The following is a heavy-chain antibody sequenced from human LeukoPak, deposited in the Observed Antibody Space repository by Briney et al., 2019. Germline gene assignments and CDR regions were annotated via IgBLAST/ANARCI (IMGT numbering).Heavy chain of an antibody. D-gene: IGHD3-10*01. CDR1: GFTVSSNY. CDR3: ARDTNALWFGEAVGMDV. CDR2: IYSGGST. V-gene: IGHV3-66*01. Sequence: PGGSLRLSCAASGFTVSSNYMSWVRQAPGKGLEWVSVIYSGGSTYYADSVKGRFTISRDNSKNTLYLQMNSLGAEDTAVYYCARDTNALWFGEAVGMDVWGQGTTVTVSS. J-gene: IGHJ6*02.